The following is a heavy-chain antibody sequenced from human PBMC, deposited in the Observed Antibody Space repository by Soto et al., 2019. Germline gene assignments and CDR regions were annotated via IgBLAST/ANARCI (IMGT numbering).Heavy chain of an antibody. J-gene: IGHJ6*02. CDR1: GYTFTSYG. D-gene: IGHD6-13*01. CDR3: DRDRTDLRSSWLIYYYYGMDV. CDR2: ISAYNGNT. Sequence: ASVKVSCKASGYTFTSYGISWVRQAPGQGLEWMGWISAYNGNTNYAQKLQGRVTMTTDTSTSTAYMELRSLRSQDTAVYYCDRDRTDLRSSWLIYYYYGMDVWGQGTTVPVSS. V-gene: IGHV1-18*01.